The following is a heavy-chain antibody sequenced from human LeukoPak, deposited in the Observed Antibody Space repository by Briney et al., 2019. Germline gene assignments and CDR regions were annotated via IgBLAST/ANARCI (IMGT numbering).Heavy chain of an antibody. CDR3: ARVTGYRIEDYFDY. Sequence: SETLSLTCTVSGYSISTGYYWDWIRQPPGKGLEWIGTFYHGGSTFYNPSLKSRVTISVETSKNEFSLKLRSVTAADTAVYYCARVTGYRIEDYFDYWGQGTLVTVSS. D-gene: IGHD6-13*01. J-gene: IGHJ4*02. CDR1: GYSISTGYY. CDR2: FYHGGST. V-gene: IGHV4-38-2*02.